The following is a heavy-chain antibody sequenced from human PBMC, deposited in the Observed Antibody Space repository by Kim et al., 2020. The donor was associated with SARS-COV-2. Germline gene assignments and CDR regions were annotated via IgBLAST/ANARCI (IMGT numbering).Heavy chain of an antibody. V-gene: IGHV3-7*03. J-gene: IGHJ6*02. CDR3: ARDGDSSSWGLDYYYYYYGMDV. CDR2: IKQDGSEK. CDR1: GFTFSSYW. Sequence: GGSLRLSCAASGFTFSSYWMSWVRQAPGKGLEWVANIKQDGSEKYYVDSVKGRFTISRDNAKNSLYLQMNSLRAEDTAVYYCARDGDSSSWGLDYYYYYYGMDVWGQGTTVTVSS. D-gene: IGHD6-13*01.